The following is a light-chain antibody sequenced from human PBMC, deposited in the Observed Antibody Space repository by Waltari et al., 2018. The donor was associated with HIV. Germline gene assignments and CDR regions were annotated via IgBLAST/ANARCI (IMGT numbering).Light chain of an antibody. Sequence: NFMLTQPHSVSGSPGKTVIISCTRSSGSIDSNYVQWYQQRPGSDTIILIYEDTERPSGVPERFSASIDSSSNSASLTISGLKTEDEADYYCQSSDSIIAVFGGGTKLTVL. CDR2: EDT. CDR3: QSSDSIIAV. V-gene: IGLV6-57*03. CDR1: SGSIDSNY. J-gene: IGLJ3*02.